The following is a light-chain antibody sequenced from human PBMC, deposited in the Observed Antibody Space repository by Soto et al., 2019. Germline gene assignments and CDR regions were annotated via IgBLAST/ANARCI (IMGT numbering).Light chain of an antibody. CDR3: LQYSSHSWT. CDR1: RRISDL. V-gene: IGKV1-5*01. J-gene: IGKJ1*01. CDR2: DAS. Sequence: DIQMTQSPSSLSPSVGDRVTITCRASRRISDLLAWYQQKPGKAPELLIFDASNLKSGVSSRFSGSGSGTEFTLTISRLQPDDVATYYCLQYSSHSWTFGQGTKVEIK.